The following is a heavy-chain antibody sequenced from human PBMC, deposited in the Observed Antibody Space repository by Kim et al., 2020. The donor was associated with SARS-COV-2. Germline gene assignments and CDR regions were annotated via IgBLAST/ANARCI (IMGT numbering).Heavy chain of an antibody. CDR3: ARDYGREAVAWNLVHYYYGMDG. CDR2: IYHSGST. CDR1: GGSISSSNW. D-gene: IGHD6-19*01. Sequence: SETLSLTCAVSGGSISSSNWWSWVRQPPGKGLEWIGEIYHSGSTNYNPSRKSRVTISVDKSKNQFSLKLSSVTAADTAVYYCARDYGREAVAWNLVHYYYGMDGWGLGTTVTVSS. J-gene: IGHJ6*02. V-gene: IGHV4-4*02.